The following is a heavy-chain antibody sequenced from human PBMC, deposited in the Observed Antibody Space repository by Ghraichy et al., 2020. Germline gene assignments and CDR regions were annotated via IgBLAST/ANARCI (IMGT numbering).Heavy chain of an antibody. CDR1: GGSISRYY. J-gene: IGHJ3*02. CDR2: IYTSGST. V-gene: IGHV4-4*09. Sequence: SETLSLTCTDAGGSISRYYGSWIRQPPGKGLEWIGYIYTSGSTNYNPSLKSRVTISVETSKNQFSLKLSSVTAADTAVYYCARPYCSGGSCYSGYLAAFYIWGQGKMVTVSP. CDR3: ARPYCSGGSCYSGYLAAFYI. D-gene: IGHD2-15*01.